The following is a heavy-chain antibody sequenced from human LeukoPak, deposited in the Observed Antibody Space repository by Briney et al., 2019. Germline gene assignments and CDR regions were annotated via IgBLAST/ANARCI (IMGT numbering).Heavy chain of an antibody. CDR1: GFTFGSYA. CDR2: ISGSGGST. J-gene: IGHJ4*02. V-gene: IGHV3-23*01. D-gene: IGHD3-10*01. CDR3: ATMVRGVRFDY. Sequence: GGSLRLSCAASGFTFGSYAMSWVRQAPGKGLEWVSAISGSGGSTYYADSVKGRFTISRDNSKNTLYLQMNSLRAEDTAVYYCATMVRGVRFDYWGQGTLVTVSS.